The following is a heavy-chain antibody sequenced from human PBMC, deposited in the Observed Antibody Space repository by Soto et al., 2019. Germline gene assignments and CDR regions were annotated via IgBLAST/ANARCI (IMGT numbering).Heavy chain of an antibody. D-gene: IGHD3-22*01. Sequence: GGSLRLSCAASGFTFSSYAMSWVRQAPGKGLEWVSCITASGGSTYYVDSVKGRFTISRDNSRNTLYLQMNSLRAEDTAVYYCTKDKYYYESAADDPFDYWGLGTLVTVSS. CDR3: TKDKYYYESAADDPFDY. CDR2: ITASGGST. CDR1: GFTFSSYA. J-gene: IGHJ4*02. V-gene: IGHV3-23*01.